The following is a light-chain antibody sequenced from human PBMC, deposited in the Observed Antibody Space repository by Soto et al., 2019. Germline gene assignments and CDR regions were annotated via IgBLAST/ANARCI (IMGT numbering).Light chain of an antibody. CDR3: SSYTSTNTVL. CDR1: SSDIGGHNY. CDR2: DAT. Sequence: QSALTQPASVSWSPGQSITISCTGSSSDIGGHNYVSWCQHHPGKAPKVLIFDATKRPAGVSDRFSGSKSGNTASLTISGLQAEDEADYYCSSYTSTNTVLFGGGTKLTVL. V-gene: IGLV2-14*03. J-gene: IGLJ2*01.